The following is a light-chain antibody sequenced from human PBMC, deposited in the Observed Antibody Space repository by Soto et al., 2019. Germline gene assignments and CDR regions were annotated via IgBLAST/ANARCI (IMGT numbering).Light chain of an antibody. Sequence: EIVLTQSPATLSLSPGERATLSCRASQSVSSYLAWYQQKPGQAPRLLIYDASNRATGIPARFSGSGSGTDYTLTIISLEPEEFAVYYCQQRSNWPRKFGQGTKEEIK. CDR2: DAS. J-gene: IGKJ1*01. V-gene: IGKV3-11*01. CDR3: QQRSNWPRK. CDR1: QSVSSY.